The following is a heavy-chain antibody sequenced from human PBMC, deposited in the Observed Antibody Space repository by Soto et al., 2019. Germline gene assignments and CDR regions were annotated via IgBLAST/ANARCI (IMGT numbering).Heavy chain of an antibody. Sequence: GGSLRLSCAASGLTFSSYGMHWVRQAPGKGLEWVAVIWYDGSNKYYADSVKGRFTISRDNSKNTLYLQMNSLRAEDTAVYYCARDRLLWFGELLSFDYWGQGTLVTVSS. CDR3: ARDRLLWFGELLSFDY. CDR2: IWYDGSNK. V-gene: IGHV3-33*01. CDR1: GLTFSSYG. J-gene: IGHJ4*02. D-gene: IGHD3-10*01.